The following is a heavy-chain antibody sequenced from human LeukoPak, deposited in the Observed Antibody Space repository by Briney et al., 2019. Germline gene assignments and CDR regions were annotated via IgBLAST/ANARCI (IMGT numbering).Heavy chain of an antibody. J-gene: IGHJ2*01. D-gene: IGHD3-16*01. CDR1: GFTFSTYP. Sequence: GGSLRLSCAASGFTFSTYPMGWVRQAPGKGLEWVGRIESKTDGGTTDYAAPVKGRFTISRDNAKNTLYLHMSSLRAEDTAVYFCTRGLGAYHSNWYFDLWGRGTQVTVSS. CDR2: IESKTDGGTT. CDR3: TRGLGAYHSNWYFDL. V-gene: IGHV3-15*04.